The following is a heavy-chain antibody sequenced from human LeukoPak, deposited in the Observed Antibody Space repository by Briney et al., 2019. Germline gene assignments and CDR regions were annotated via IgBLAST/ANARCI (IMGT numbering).Heavy chain of an antibody. D-gene: IGHD4-17*01. V-gene: IGHV3-11*06. CDR1: GFTFSDYY. Sequence: KPGGSLRLSCAASGFTFSDYYMSWIRQAPGKGLEWVSYISSSSSYTNYADSVKGRFTISRDNAKNSLYLQMNSLRAEDTAVYYCARDRSVGQQGYGDYHVGEWFDPWGQGTLVTVSS. CDR3: ARDRSVGQQGYGDYHVGEWFDP. J-gene: IGHJ5*02. CDR2: ISSSSSYT.